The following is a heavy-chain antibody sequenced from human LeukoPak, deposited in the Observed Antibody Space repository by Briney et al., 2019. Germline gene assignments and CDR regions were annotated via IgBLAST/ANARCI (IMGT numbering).Heavy chain of an antibody. CDR2: ISAYNGNT. Sequence: ASVKVSCKASGYTFTSYGISWVRQAPGQGLEWMGWISAYNGNTNYAQKLQGRVTMTTDTSTSTAYMELRSLRAEDTAVHYCAKDRALWFGEFDIGYYMDVWGKGTTVTVSS. CDR3: AKDRALWFGEFDIGYYMDV. D-gene: IGHD3-10*01. CDR1: GYTFTSYG. J-gene: IGHJ6*03. V-gene: IGHV1-18*01.